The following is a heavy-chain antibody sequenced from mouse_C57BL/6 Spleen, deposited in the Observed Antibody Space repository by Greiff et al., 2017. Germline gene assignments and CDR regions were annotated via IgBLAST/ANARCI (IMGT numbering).Heavy chain of an antibody. Sequence: EVQRVESGPGLVKPSQSLSLTCSVTGYSITSGYYWNWIRQFPGNKLEWMGYISYDGSNNYNPSLKNRISITRDTSKNQFFLKLNSVTTEDTATYYCAREATGFDYWGQGTTLTVSS. CDR1: GYSITSGYY. J-gene: IGHJ2*01. CDR2: ISYDGSN. D-gene: IGHD1-1*01. V-gene: IGHV3-6*01. CDR3: AREATGFDY.